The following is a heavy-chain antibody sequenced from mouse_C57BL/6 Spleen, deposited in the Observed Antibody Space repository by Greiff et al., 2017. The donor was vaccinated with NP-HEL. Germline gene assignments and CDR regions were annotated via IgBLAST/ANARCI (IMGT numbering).Heavy chain of an antibody. D-gene: IGHD1-1*01. J-gene: IGHJ4*01. CDR2: IDPSDSYT. Sequence: VQLQQPGAELVRPGTSVKLSCKASGYTFTSYWMHWVKQRPGQGLEWIGVIDPSDSYTNSNQQFKGKATLTVDTSSSTAYMQRSSLTSEDSAVYYCARGDYYGSRNAMDYWGQGTSVTVSS. CDR3: ARGDYYGSRNAMDY. CDR1: GYTFTSYW. V-gene: IGHV1-59*01.